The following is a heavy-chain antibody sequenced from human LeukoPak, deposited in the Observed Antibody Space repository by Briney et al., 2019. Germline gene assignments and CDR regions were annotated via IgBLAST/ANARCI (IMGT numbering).Heavy chain of an antibody. Sequence: SETLSLTCTVSGGSISTYYWSWFRQPARKGLEWIGRIVPSVHTIYNPSLKSRVTMSLDTSKNTFSLNLNSVTAAHTAVYYCATGDYSFDNWGQGTLVTVSS. CDR2: IVPSVHT. J-gene: IGHJ4*02. V-gene: IGHV4-4*07. CDR3: ATGDYSFDN. CDR1: GGSISTYY. D-gene: IGHD4-17*01.